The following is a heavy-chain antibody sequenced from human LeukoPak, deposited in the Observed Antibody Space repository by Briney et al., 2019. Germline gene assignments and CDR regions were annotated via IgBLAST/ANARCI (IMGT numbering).Heavy chain of an antibody. J-gene: IGHJ4*02. D-gene: IGHD3-16*01. V-gene: IGHV3-30*18. CDR3: AKGWGGD. CDR1: GFTFSSYG. CDR2: ISYDGSNK. Sequence: GRSLRLSCAASGFTFSSYGMHWVRQAPGKGLEWVAVISYDGSNKYYADSVKGRFTISRDNSKNTLYLQMNSLRAEDTAVYCCAKGWGGDWGQGTLVTVSS.